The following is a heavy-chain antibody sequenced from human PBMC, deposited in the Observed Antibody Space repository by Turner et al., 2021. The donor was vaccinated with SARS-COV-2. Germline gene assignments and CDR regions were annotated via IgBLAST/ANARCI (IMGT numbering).Heavy chain of an antibody. Sequence: QVQLVESGGGGVQPGRSLRLSCAASGFTFSNYVMFWVRQAPGKGLEWVALISYDGSNKHYADSVKGRFTISRDNSKNTLFLQMYSLRAEDTAVYYCVKGGSGWSMEFDYWGHGTLVTVSS. CDR2: ISYDGSNK. J-gene: IGHJ4*01. CDR1: GFTFSNYV. CDR3: VKGGSGWSMEFDY. D-gene: IGHD6-19*01. V-gene: IGHV3-30*18.